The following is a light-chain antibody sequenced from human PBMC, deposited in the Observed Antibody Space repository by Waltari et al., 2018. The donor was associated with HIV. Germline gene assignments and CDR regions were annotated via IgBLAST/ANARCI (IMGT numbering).Light chain of an antibody. CDR3: CSYAGTSTYV. Sequence: QSALTQPASVSGSPGQSITISCTGTSSAVARYNLVSWYQHPPGKAPKVMIYAVTKRPSGVSDRFSGSKSGNTASLTISGLQAEDEADYYCCSYAGTSTYVFGTGTKVTVL. CDR2: AVT. CDR1: SSAVARYNL. V-gene: IGLV2-23*02. J-gene: IGLJ1*01.